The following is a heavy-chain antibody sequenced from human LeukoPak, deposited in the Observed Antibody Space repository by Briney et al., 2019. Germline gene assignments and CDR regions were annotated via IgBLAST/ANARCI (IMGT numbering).Heavy chain of an antibody. V-gene: IGHV3-53*01. CDR1: GFTVSSNS. CDR2: IYSDNT. J-gene: IGHJ4*02. D-gene: IGHD5-12*01. CDR3: AKDWGYSGSEAYFDY. Sequence: GGSLRLSCTVSGFTVSSNSMSWVRQAPGKGLEWVSFIYSDNTHYPDSVKGRFTISRDNSKNTLYLQMNSLRAEDTAVYYCAKDWGYSGSEAYFDYWGQGTLVTVSS.